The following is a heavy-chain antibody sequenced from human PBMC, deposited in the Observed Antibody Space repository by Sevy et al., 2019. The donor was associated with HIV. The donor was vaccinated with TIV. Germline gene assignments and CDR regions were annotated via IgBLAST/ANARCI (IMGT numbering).Heavy chain of an antibody. CDR3: AGENAWGRGYS. CDR1: GGSITSLY. CDR2: IYYNGHI. D-gene: IGHD1-26*01. J-gene: IGHJ4*02. V-gene: IGHV4-59*08. Sequence: SETLSLTCTVSGGSITSLYWNWIRQPPGKGLEWIANIYYNGHINYNPSLKSRVTLSLDTSTNQYSLRLSSVTAADRARYYCAGENAWGRGYSWGQGTLVTVSS.